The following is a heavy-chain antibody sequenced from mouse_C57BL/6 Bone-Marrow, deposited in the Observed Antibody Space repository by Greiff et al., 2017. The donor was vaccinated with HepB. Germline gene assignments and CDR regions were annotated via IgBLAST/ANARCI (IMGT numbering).Heavy chain of an antibody. Sequence: EVQVVESGGGLVKPGGSLKLSCAASGFTFSSYAMSWVRQTPEKRLEWVATISDGGSYTYYPDNVKGRFTISRDNAKNNLYLQMSHLKSEDTAMYYCARKGYSKGYYFDYWGQGTTLTVPS. CDR2: ISDGGSYT. D-gene: IGHD2-14*01. CDR3: ARKGYSKGYYFDY. J-gene: IGHJ2*01. CDR1: GFTFSSYA. V-gene: IGHV5-4*01.